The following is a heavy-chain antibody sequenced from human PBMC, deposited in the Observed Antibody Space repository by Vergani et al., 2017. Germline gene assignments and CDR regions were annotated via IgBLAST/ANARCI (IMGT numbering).Heavy chain of an antibody. J-gene: IGHJ3*02. CDR2: LFYGATA. V-gene: IGHV4-39*02. CDR1: GDSISSRNCY. CDR3: ARAPIGSTIFGVVIIRFAFDI. Sequence: QVQLQESGPGLVKPSETLSLTCTVSGDSISSRNCYWGWIRQPPGKGLVWIGSLFYGATAYYNPSLESRVIISIVTSKNQFSLRLSSVTAADTAVYYCARAPIGSTIFGVVIIRFAFDIWGQGTMVTVSS. D-gene: IGHD3-3*01.